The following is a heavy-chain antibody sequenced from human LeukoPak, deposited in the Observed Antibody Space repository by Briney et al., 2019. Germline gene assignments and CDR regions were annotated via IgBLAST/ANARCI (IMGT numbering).Heavy chain of an antibody. D-gene: IGHD2-2*01. CDR1: GFTFSSYE. CDR3: ATRYCSSTSCSLGLGFNYYYMDV. Sequence: PGGSLRLSCTASGFTFSSYEMNWVRQAPGKGLEWISYIDSRSNTINYADSVKGRFTISRDNARSSLFLQMNSLRAEDTAVYYCATRYCSSTSCSLGLGFNYYYMDVWGKGTTVTVSS. V-gene: IGHV3-48*03. J-gene: IGHJ6*03. CDR2: IDSRSNTI.